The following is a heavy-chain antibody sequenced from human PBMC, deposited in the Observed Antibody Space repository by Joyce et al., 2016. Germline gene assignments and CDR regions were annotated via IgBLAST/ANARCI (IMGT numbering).Heavy chain of an antibody. CDR1: GYSFSDYH. Sequence: QVHLVQSGAEVKKPGASVEVSCKAAGYSFSDYHLHWVRQAPGEGLELMEWINPRSGGTNYALNVQGSVTFTRDTSISTVYVEVRRLTSDDTAVYYCAGVSDYSTPDFDDWGQGTLVTVSS. V-gene: IGHV1-2*02. CDR3: AGVSDYSTPDFDD. D-gene: IGHD3-3*01. J-gene: IGHJ4*02. CDR2: INPRSGGT.